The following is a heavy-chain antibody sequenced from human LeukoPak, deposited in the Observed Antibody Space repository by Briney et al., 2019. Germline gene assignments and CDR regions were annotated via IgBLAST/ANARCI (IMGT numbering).Heavy chain of an antibody. D-gene: IGHD2-21*01. CDR1: GGTFSSYA. CDR3: ARGGDSRLDY. J-gene: IGHJ4*02. V-gene: IGHV1-69*04. Sequence: SVKVSCKASGGTFSSYAISWVRQAPGQGLEWMGRIIPILGIANYAQKFQGRVTITADKSTSTAYMELSSLRSEDTAVYYCARGGDSRLDYWGQGTLVTVYS. CDR2: IIPILGIA.